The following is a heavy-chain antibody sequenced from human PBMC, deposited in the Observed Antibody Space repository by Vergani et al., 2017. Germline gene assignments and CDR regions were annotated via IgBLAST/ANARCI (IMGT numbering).Heavy chain of an antibody. J-gene: IGHJ4*02. CDR2: ISGGGNNA. CDR3: AREVFGLDY. V-gene: IGHV3-23*01. CDR1: GFTFSSYA. Sequence: EVQLSESGGGLVQPGGSLRLSCAASGFTFSSYAMSWVRQAPGKGREWVSGISGGGNNAYYADSVKGRFTISRDNSKNTLYLQMNSLRVEDTAVYYCAREVFGLDYWGQGTLVTVSS. D-gene: IGHD3-10*01.